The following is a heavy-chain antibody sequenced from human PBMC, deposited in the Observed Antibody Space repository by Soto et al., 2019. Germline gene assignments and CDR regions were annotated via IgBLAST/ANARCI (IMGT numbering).Heavy chain of an antibody. D-gene: IGHD2-8*02. V-gene: IGHV4-59*01. CDR3: ARRVALPGAHIDF. CDR2: VYYTGST. J-gene: IGHJ4*02. Sequence: PSETLSLTGSVCGGSISGSYCSWIRQSPWKGLEWLGYVYYTGSTNYSPSLRSRVSISVDTSKNEFSLRLSSVTAADTAVYFCARRVALPGAHIDFWGQGTQVTVSS. CDR1: GGSISGSY.